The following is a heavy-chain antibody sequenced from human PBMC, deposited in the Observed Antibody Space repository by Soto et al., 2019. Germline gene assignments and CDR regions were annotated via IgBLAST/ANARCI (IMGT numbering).Heavy chain of an antibody. CDR1: GFTFSSYG. CDR2: MSYDGTKQ. J-gene: IGHJ4*02. Sequence: GGSLRHSCAASGFTFSSYGMHWVRQAPGKGLEWVAAMSYDGTKQYYVDSVKGRFTISRDNSRNTLFLQVNSLRDEDTAVYYCAKEYGSTWIDHWGQGTLVTVSS. CDR3: AKEYGSTWIDH. D-gene: IGHD6-13*01. V-gene: IGHV3-30*18.